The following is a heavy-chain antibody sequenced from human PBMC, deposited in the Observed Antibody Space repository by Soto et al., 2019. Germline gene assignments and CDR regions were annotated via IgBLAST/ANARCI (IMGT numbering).Heavy chain of an antibody. V-gene: IGHV5-10-1*01. J-gene: IGHJ6*02. CDR1: GYSFTSYW. Sequence: PGESLKISCKGSGYSFTSYWISWVRQMPGKGLEWMGRIDPSDSYTNYSPSFQGHVTISADKSISTAYLQWSSLKASDTAMYYCTSHESITRVRGVILPGWDYYYYGMDVWGQGTTVTVSS. CDR2: IDPSDSYT. D-gene: IGHD3-10*01. CDR3: TSHESITRVRGVILPGWDYYYYGMDV.